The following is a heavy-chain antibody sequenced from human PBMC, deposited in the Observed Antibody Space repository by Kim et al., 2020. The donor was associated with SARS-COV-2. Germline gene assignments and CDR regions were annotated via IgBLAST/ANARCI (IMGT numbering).Heavy chain of an antibody. J-gene: IGHJ4*02. CDR1: GFTFSSYA. CDR2: IDASGGNT. V-gene: IGHV3-23*01. CDR3: AKGTAHYY. D-gene: IGHD2-21*02. Sequence: GGSLRLSCAASGFTFSSYAMGWVRQAPGAGLEWVSGIDASGGNTYYADSVKGRFTISRDNSKNTLYLQMSSLRAEDTALYYCAKGTAHYYCGQGTLV.